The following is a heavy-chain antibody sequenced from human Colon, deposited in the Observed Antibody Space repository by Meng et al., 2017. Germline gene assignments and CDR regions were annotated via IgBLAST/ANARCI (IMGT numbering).Heavy chain of an antibody. Sequence: VELGESGGGLGQRGGSWRPSWAVSGFSVSSDFMIWVRQAPGKGLEWVSMIHSSAGTFFADSVKGRFTVSTDNSKNTLYLQMNSLRIEDTAVYHCANRFVWGLGTLVTVSS. CDR3: ANRFV. CDR2: IHSSAGT. CDR1: GFSVSSDF. J-gene: IGHJ4*02. D-gene: IGHD3-3*01. V-gene: IGHV3-66*02.